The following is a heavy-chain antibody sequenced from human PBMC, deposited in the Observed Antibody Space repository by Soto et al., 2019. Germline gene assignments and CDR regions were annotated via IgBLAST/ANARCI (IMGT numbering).Heavy chain of an antibody. CDR3: AKPSGSSPSYFDY. CDR1: GFTFSSYG. CDR2: ISYDGSNK. V-gene: IGHV3-30*18. D-gene: IGHD1-26*01. J-gene: IGHJ4*02. Sequence: QVQLVESGGGVVQPGRSLRLSCAASGFTFSSYGMHWVRQAPGKGLEWVAVISYDGSNKYYADSVKGRFTISRDNSKNTLYLQMNSLRAEDTAVDYCAKPSGSSPSYFDYWGQGTLVTVSS.